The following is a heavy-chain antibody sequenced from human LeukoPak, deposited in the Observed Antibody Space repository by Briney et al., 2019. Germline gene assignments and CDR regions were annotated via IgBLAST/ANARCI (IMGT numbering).Heavy chain of an antibody. J-gene: IGHJ5*02. Sequence: SETLSLTCAVYGGSFSGYYWSWIRQPPGKGLEWIGEINHSGSTNYNPSLKSRVTISVDPSKNQFSLKLSSVTAADTAVYYCARGRDWDIVVVPAAIGWFDPWGQGTLVTVSS. CDR2: INHSGST. V-gene: IGHV4-34*01. CDR3: ARGRDWDIVVVPAAIGWFDP. CDR1: GGSFSGYY. D-gene: IGHD2-2*01.